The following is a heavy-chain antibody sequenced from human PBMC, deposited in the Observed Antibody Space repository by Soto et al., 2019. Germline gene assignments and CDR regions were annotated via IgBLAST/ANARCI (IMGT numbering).Heavy chain of an antibody. J-gene: IGHJ6*02. Sequence: QVQVVQSGAEVKKPGSSVKVSCKVSGGIFTTNAISWVRQAPGQGLEWLGGVIPLFDTAYYAQIFRGRLRVSADGATTTAYMELSGLTSADTAVYFCATGEHNDGYNFYHGMDVWGQGPTVTVS. CDR1: GGIFTTNA. CDR2: VIPLFDTA. D-gene: IGHD4-17*01. CDR3: ATGEHNDGYNFYHGMDV. V-gene: IGHV1-69*01.